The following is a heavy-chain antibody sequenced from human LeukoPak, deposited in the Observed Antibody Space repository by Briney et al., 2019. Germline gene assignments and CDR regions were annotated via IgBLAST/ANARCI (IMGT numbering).Heavy chain of an antibody. CDR1: GFTFSSYS. J-gene: IGHJ4*02. Sequence: GGSLRLSCAASGFTFSSYSMNWVRQAPGKGLEWVSAISGSGGSTYYADSVKGRFTISRDNSKNTLYLQMNSLRAEGTAVYYCAKDAIYGDSGGTDYWGQGTLVTVSS. V-gene: IGHV3-23*01. CDR2: ISGSGGST. D-gene: IGHD4-23*01. CDR3: AKDAIYGDSGGTDY.